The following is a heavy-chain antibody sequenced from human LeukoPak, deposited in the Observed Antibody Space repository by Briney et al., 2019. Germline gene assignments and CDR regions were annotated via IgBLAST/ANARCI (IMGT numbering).Heavy chain of an antibody. Sequence: SETLSLTCTVSGGSISGSNYYWGWIRQPPGKGLEWIGSIYHSGSTYYNPSLKSRVTISVDTSKNQFSLKLSSVTAADTAAYYWARHLGSGWYGAFDIWSQGTMVTVSS. CDR1: GGSISGSNYY. V-gene: IGHV4-39*01. CDR2: IYHSGST. J-gene: IGHJ3*02. D-gene: IGHD6-19*01. CDR3: ARHLGSGWYGAFDI.